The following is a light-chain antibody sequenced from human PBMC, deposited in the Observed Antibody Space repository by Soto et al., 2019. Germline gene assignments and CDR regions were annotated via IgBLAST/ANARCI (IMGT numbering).Light chain of an antibody. CDR2: DVS. J-gene: IGLJ3*02. V-gene: IGLV2-8*01. Sequence: QSVLTQPPSAPGSPGQSVTISCTGTSSDVGAYNYVSWYQQHPGKAPKLMIYDVSKRPSGAPYRFSGSKSGNAASLTVSGLQGEDEADYYCSSYAGSSWVFGGGTKLTV. CDR1: SSDVGAYNY. CDR3: SSYAGSSWV.